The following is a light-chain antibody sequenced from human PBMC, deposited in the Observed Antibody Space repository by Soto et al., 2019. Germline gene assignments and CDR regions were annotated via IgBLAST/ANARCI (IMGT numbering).Light chain of an antibody. CDR3: CSYVSSKTYV. CDR1: RTDVGGYNF. CDR2: EVS. Sequence: QSVLTQPASVSGSPGQSITISCTGTRTDVGGYNFVSWYQHHPGKAPKVIIYEVSNRPSGVSDRFSGSKSDNTASLTISGLQAEDEADYYCCSYVSSKTYVFGTGTKLTVL. J-gene: IGLJ1*01. V-gene: IGLV2-14*01.